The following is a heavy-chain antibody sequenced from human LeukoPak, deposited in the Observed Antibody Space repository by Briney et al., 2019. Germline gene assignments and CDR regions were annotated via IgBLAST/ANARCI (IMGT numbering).Heavy chain of an antibody. D-gene: IGHD2-2*02. V-gene: IGHV3-23*01. J-gene: IGHJ6*03. Sequence: PGGSLRLSCAASGFTFSSYSMNWVRQAPGKGLEWVSGTRGSAGSTYYADSVKGRFTISRDNSKNTLYLQMNSLGAEDTAVYYCAKDAEIPEIVVVPAAISYYYYMDVWGTGTTVTVSS. CDR3: AKDAEIPEIVVVPAAISYYYYMDV. CDR1: GFTFSSYS. CDR2: TRGSAGST.